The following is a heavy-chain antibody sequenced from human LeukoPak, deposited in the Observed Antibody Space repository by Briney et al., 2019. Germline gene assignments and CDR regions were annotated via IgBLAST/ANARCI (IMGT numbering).Heavy chain of an antibody. D-gene: IGHD1-26*01. J-gene: IGHJ4*02. CDR3: ARDRARATEGPELDY. CDR2: ISSSGRTI. V-gene: IGHV3-48*04. Sequence: GGSLRLSCAAPGFTFIYYSMTWVRQAPGKGLEWISYISSSGRTIYYADSVKGRFTISRDNAKNSVYLQMNSLSAEDTAVYYCARDRARATEGPELDYWGQGTLVTVSS. CDR1: GFTFIYYS.